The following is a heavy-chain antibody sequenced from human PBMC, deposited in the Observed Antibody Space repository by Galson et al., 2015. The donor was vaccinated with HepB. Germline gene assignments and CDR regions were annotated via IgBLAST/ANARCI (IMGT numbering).Heavy chain of an antibody. CDR1: GFTFSSYG. CDR3: AKVLTKATKVYGDYVSLVSALDI. D-gene: IGHD4-17*01. J-gene: IGHJ3*02. CDR2: ISYDGSNK. Sequence: SLRLSCAASGFTFSSYGMHWVRQAPGKGLEWVAIISYDGSNKYYADSVKGRFTISRDNSKNTLYLQMNSLRAVDTAVYYCAKVLTKATKVYGDYVSLVSALDIWGQGTMVTVSS. V-gene: IGHV3-30*18.